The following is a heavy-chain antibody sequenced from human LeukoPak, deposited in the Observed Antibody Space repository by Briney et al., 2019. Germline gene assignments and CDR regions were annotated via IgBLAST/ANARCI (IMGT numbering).Heavy chain of an antibody. V-gene: IGHV4-30-4*08. D-gene: IGHD1-26*01. CDR1: GGSISSGDYY. CDR2: IYYSGST. J-gene: IGHJ4*02. CDR3: ARERGIVGATFDY. Sequence: SQTLSHTCTVSGGSISSGDYYWSWIRQPPGKGLEWIGYIYYSGSTYYNPSLKSRVTISVDTSKNQFSLKLSSVTAADTAVYYCARERGIVGATFDYWGQGTLVTVSS.